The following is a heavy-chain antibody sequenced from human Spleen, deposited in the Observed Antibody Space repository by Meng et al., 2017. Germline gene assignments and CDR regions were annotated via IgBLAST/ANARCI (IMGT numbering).Heavy chain of an antibody. Sequence: QVQLQQWGPGLLKPSETLSLTCAVYGGSFSGYYWSWTRQLPGKGLEWIGEINHSGSTNYNPSLKSRVTISIDTSKNQFSLKLSSVTAADTAVYYCARGGIAVAGPYFDYWGQGTLVTVSS. J-gene: IGHJ4*02. CDR1: GGSFSGYY. V-gene: IGHV4-34*01. CDR3: ARGGIAVAGPYFDY. D-gene: IGHD6-19*01. CDR2: INHSGST.